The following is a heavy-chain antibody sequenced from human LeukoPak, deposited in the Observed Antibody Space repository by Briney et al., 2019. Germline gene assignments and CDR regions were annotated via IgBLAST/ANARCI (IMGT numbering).Heavy chain of an antibody. Sequence: GESLKISCQGSGYNFATYWIDWVRQMPGKGLEWVGIIYPSDSDTRYSPSFQGQVTISADKSISTACLQWSSLKASDTAIYYCARRYGHGLGVWGQGTTVTVSS. CDR3: ARRYGHGLGV. CDR2: IYPSDSDT. J-gene: IGHJ6*02. V-gene: IGHV5-51*01. D-gene: IGHD4-17*01. CDR1: GYNFATYW.